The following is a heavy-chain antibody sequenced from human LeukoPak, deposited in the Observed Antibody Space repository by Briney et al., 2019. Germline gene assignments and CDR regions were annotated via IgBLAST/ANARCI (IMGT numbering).Heavy chain of an antibody. V-gene: IGHV1-2*02. Sequence: ASVKVSCKASGYTFTGYYMHWVRQAPGQGLEWMGWINPNSGGTNYAQKFQGRVTMTRDTSISTAYMELSRLRSDDTAVYYCARTLGPYGDYYYYMDVWGKGTTVTVSS. CDR3: ARTLGPYGDYYYYMDV. D-gene: IGHD4-17*01. J-gene: IGHJ6*03. CDR1: GYTFTGYY. CDR2: INPNSGGT.